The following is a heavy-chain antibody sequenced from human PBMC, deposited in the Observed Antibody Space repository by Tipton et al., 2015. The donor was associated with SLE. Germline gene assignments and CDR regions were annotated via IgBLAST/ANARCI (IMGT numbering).Heavy chain of an antibody. D-gene: IGHD3-10*01. CDR1: YY. CDR2: IYYTGSS. V-gene: IGHV4-39*07. Sequence: YYMAWIRQAPGKGLEWIGSIYYTGSSYYNPSLKSRVTISVDTSKNQFSLSLSTVTAADTAVYYCARDPGEVRVRPYAFDIWGQGKMVTVSS. J-gene: IGHJ3*02. CDR3: ARDPGEVRVRPYAFDI.